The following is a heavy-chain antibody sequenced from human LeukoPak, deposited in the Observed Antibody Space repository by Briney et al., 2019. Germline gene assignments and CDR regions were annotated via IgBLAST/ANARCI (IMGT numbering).Heavy chain of an antibody. CDR3: ARIYCSSTSRYPDSYFDY. CDR1: GYTFTSYG. CDR2: ISAYNGNT. Sequence: GASVKVSCKASGYTFTSYGISWVRQAPGQGLEWMGWISAYNGNTYYAQKLQGRVTMTTDTSTSTAYMELRSLRSDDTAVYYCARIYCSSTSRYPDSYFDYWGQGTLVTVSS. J-gene: IGHJ4*02. V-gene: IGHV1-18*01. D-gene: IGHD2-2*01.